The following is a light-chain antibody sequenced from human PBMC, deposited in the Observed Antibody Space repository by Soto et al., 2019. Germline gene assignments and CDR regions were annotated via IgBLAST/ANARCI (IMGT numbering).Light chain of an antibody. Sequence: QSVLTQPPSASGTPGQRVTISCSGSSSNIGSNTVSWFQQLPGRAPKLLLYNNNRRPSGVPDRFSGSKSGTSASLAISGLQSEDEADYYCAAWDDSLDGHVVFGGGTQLTVL. J-gene: IGLJ7*01. CDR1: SSNIGSNT. V-gene: IGLV1-44*01. CDR2: NNN. CDR3: AAWDDSLDGHVV.